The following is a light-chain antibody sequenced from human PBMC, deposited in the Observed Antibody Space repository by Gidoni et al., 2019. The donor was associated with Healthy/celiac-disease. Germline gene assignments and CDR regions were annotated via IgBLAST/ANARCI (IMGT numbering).Light chain of an antibody. CDR3: AAWDDSLSGYV. CDR2: RNN. Sequence: QYVLTQPPSASGTLGQRVTISCSGSSSNIGSNYVYWYQQLPGTAPKLLIYRNNQRPSGVPDRFSGSKSGTSASLAISGLRSEDEADYYCAAWDDSLSGYVFGTGTKVTVL. CDR1: SSNIGSNY. V-gene: IGLV1-47*01. J-gene: IGLJ1*01.